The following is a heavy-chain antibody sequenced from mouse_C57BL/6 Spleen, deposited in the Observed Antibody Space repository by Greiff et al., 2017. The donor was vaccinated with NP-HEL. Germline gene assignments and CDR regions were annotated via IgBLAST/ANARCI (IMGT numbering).Heavy chain of an antibody. CDR1: GYTFTDYY. D-gene: IGHD2-10*01. CDR2: INPNNGGT. V-gene: IGHV1-26*01. CDR3: ARSGGSYYGKRHYFDY. J-gene: IGHJ2*01. Sequence: EVQLQQSGPELVKPGASVKISCKASGYTFTDYYMNWVKQSHGKSLEWIGDINPNNGGTSYNQKFKGNATLTVDKSSSTAYMELRSLTSEDSAVYYSARSGGSYYGKRHYFDYWGQGTTLTVSS.